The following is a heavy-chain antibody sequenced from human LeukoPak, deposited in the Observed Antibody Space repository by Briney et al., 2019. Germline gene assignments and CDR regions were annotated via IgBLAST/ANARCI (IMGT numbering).Heavy chain of an antibody. CDR1: GGTFNNSA. D-gene: IGHD5-12*01. Sequence: SVKVSCKTSGGTFNNSAISWVRQAPGQGLEWLGGIMPLFGTAGYAQKFQGRVTITKDESTRTVYLELTSLTSDDTAVYYCARDVHSDYGSGWFDPWGQGTLVSVSS. V-gene: IGHV1-69*05. CDR2: IMPLFGTA. CDR3: ARDVHSDYGSGWFDP. J-gene: IGHJ5*02.